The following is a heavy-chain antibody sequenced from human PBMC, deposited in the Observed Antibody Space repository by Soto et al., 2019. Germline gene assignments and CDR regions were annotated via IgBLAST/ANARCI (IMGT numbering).Heavy chain of an antibody. CDR1: GYTFTSYG. V-gene: IGHV1-18*01. CDR3: ARGLPSGIAAAGTCMDG. CDR2: ISAHNGNT. J-gene: IGHJ6*02. D-gene: IGHD6-13*01. Sequence: ASVTVSCKASGYTFTSYGISWVRQAPGQGLEWMRWISAHNGNTNYAQKLQGRVTMTTDTSTSTAYMELRSLRSVDTAVYYCARGLPSGIAAAGTCMDGWGQGTTVTVSS.